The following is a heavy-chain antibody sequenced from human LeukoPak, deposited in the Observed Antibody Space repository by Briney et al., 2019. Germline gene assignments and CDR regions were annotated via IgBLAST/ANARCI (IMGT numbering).Heavy chain of an antibody. Sequence: GGSLRLSCAASGFTFSSYGMHWVRQAPGKGLEWVSIIWHDGSNKYYADSVKGRFTISKDNSKNTLYLQMNSLRAEDTAVYYCARDPGHSGWYGDYWGQGTLVTVSS. CDR1: GFTFSSYG. CDR2: IWHDGSNK. V-gene: IGHV3-33*01. D-gene: IGHD6-19*01. CDR3: ARDPGHSGWYGDY. J-gene: IGHJ4*02.